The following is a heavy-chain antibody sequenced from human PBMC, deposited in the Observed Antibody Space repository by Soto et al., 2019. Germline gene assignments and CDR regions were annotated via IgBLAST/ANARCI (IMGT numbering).Heavy chain of an antibody. CDR2: INPSGGST. Sequence: GASVKVSCKASGYTFTSYYMHWVQQAPGRGLEWMGIINPSGGSTSYAQKFQGRVTMTRDTSTSTVYMELSSLRSEDTAVYYCARGGSDGSRFLYGMDVWGQGTTVTVSS. V-gene: IGHV1-46*01. D-gene: IGHD3-10*01. CDR3: ARGGSDGSRFLYGMDV. CDR1: GYTFTSYY. J-gene: IGHJ6*02.